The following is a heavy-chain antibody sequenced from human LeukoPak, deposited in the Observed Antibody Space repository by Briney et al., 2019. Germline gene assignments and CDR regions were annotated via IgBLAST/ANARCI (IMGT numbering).Heavy chain of an antibody. CDR2: IYPGDSDT. J-gene: IGHJ4*02. D-gene: IGHD2-2*01. V-gene: IGHV5-51*01. CDR3: ARRQGCSSTSCPPDY. CDR1: GYSFTTYW. Sequence: GESLKISCRGSGYSFTTYWIGWVRQMPGKGLEWMGIIYPGDSDTRYTPSFQGQVTMSADKSINTPYLQWSSLKASDTAMYYCARRQGCSSTSCPPDYWGQGTLVTVSP.